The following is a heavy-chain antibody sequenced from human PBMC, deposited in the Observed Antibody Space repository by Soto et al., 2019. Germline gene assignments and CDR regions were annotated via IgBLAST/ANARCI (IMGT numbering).Heavy chain of an antibody. CDR1: GGYISSYY. D-gene: IGHD3-22*01. V-gene: IGHV4-59*01. J-gene: IGHJ4*02. CDR2: IYYSGST. CDR3: ARLHLYYYDSSGYYIGAYYFDY. Sequence: PLSLTRSVAGGYISSYYWSRILQPPGKGLEWIGYIYYSGSTNYNPALKSRVTISVDTSKNQFSLKLSSVTAADTAVYYCARLHLYYYDSSGYYIGAYYFDYWGQGTLVTVPS.